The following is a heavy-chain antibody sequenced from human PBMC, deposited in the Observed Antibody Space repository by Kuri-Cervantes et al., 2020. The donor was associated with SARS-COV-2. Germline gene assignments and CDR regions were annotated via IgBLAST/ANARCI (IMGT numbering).Heavy chain of an antibody. Sequence: ASVKVSCKASGGTFTSYDINWVRQATGQGLEWMGWMNPNSGNTGYAQKFQGRVTITRNTSISTAYMELSSLRSEDTAVYYCASGSIAAAGTLPSFDYWGQGTLVTVSS. CDR2: MNPNSGNT. V-gene: IGHV1-8*03. CDR1: GGTFTSYD. J-gene: IGHJ4*02. D-gene: IGHD6-13*01. CDR3: ASGSIAAAGTLPSFDY.